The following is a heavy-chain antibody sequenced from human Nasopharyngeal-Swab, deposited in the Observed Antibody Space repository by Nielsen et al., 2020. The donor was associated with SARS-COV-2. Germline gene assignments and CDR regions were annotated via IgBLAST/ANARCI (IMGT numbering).Heavy chain of an antibody. D-gene: IGHD2-2*01. CDR2: ISYDGSNK. CDR1: GFAFSSYA. J-gene: IGHJ6*02. V-gene: IGHV3-30-3*01. Sequence: GESLKISCAASGFAFSSYAMHWVRQAPGKGLEWVAVISYDGSNKYYADSVKGRFTISRDNSKNTLYLQMNSLRAEDTAVYYCASLHEVVPAAIRLGYYYYGMDVWGQGTTVTVS. CDR3: ASLHEVVPAAIRLGYYYYGMDV.